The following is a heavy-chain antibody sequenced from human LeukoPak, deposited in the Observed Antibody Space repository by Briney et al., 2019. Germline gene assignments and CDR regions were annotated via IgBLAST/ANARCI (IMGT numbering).Heavy chain of an antibody. V-gene: IGHV3-9*01. CDR1: GFTFDDYA. Sequence: PGGSLRLSCAASGFTFDDYAMHWVRQAPGKGLEWVSGISWNSGSIGYADSVKGRFTISRDNAKNSLYLQMNSLRAEDTAVYYCARDPRYSGSYWEFDPWGQGILVTVSS. CDR3: ARDPRYSGSYWEFDP. D-gene: IGHD1-26*01. J-gene: IGHJ5*02. CDR2: ISWNSGSI.